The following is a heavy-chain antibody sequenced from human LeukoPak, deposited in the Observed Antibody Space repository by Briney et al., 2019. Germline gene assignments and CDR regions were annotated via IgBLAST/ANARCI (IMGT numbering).Heavy chain of an antibody. D-gene: IGHD2-8*01. V-gene: IGHV3-11*01. J-gene: IGHJ5*02. CDR2: IGTSGNAT. Sequence: GGSLRLSCAASGFTFIDYYMSWIRQAPGKGLEWVAYIGTSGNATYYADSVRGRFTISRDNAKSSLYLQLNSLRVEDTAAYYCVRETVLLMVYEAFDPWGLGTLVTVSS. CDR3: VRETVLLMVYEAFDP. CDR1: GFTFIDYY.